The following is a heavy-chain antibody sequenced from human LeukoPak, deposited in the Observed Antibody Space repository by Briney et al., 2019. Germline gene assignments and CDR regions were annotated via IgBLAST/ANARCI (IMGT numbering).Heavy chain of an antibody. CDR1: GFTFISYC. Sequence: PGRCLRLSCAVSGFTFISYCMSWVRQAPGRGLEWVSCITTGGATTFYADSVKGRFSISRDNHRNTLYMQMNSLRDEDTALYYCAIMHDYCDGSGYWAQWGQGTLVTVSS. D-gene: IGHD3-22*01. CDR2: ITTGGATT. J-gene: IGHJ4*02. V-gene: IGHV3-23*01. CDR3: AIMHDYCDGSGYWAQ.